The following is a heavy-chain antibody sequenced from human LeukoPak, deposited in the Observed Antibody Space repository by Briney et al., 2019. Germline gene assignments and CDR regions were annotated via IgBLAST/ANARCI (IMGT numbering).Heavy chain of an antibody. D-gene: IGHD6-19*01. J-gene: IGHJ4*02. CDR1: GFTFSSYA. Sequence: GSLRLSCAASGFTFSSYAMHWVRQAPGKGLEWVSGISGSGDSTYYADSVKGRFTISRDNSKNTLYLQMNSLRAEDTAVYYCARRSGIAVAGAFDYWGQGTLVTVSS. V-gene: IGHV3-23*01. CDR2: ISGSGDST. CDR3: ARRSGIAVAGAFDY.